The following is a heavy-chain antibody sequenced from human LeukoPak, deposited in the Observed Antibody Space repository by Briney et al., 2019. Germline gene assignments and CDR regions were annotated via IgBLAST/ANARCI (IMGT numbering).Heavy chain of an antibody. CDR2: IYHSGST. D-gene: IGHD2-15*01. J-gene: IGHJ2*01. V-gene: IGHV4-38-2*02. CDR1: GYSISSGYY. Sequence: KSSETLSLTCTVSGYSISSGYYWGWIRQPPGKGLEWIGSIYHSGSTCYNPSLKSRVTISVDTSKNQFSLKLSSVTAADTAVYYCARAEHDCSGGSCYSAWYFDLWGRGTLVTVSS. CDR3: ARAEHDCSGGSCYSAWYFDL.